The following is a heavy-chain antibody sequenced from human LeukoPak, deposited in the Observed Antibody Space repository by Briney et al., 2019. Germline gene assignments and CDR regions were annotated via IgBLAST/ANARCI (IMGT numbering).Heavy chain of an antibody. V-gene: IGHV1-69*01. J-gene: IGHJ6*03. D-gene: IGHD3-3*01. Sequence: SVKVSCKASGGTFSSYAISWVRQAPGQGLEWMGGIIPIFGTANYAQKFQGRVTITADESTSTAYMELSSLRSEDTAVYYCARGSYYDFWSGYYTPGLYYYYYMDVWGKGTTVIVSS. CDR3: ARGSYYDFWSGYYTPGLYYYYYMDV. CDR1: GGTFSSYA. CDR2: IIPIFGTA.